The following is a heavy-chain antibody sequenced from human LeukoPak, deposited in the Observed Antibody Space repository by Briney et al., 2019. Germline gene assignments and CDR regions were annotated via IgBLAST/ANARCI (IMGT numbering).Heavy chain of an antibody. CDR1: GFTFDDYA. Sequence: GGSLRLSCAASGFTFDDYAMHWVRQAPGKDLEWVSVIYSGGSTYCADSVKGRFTISRDNSKNTLYLQMNSLRAEDTAVYYCWARGVILRTFDYWGQGTLVTVSS. D-gene: IGHD3-10*01. CDR2: IYSGGST. J-gene: IGHJ4*02. CDR3: WARGVILRTFDY. V-gene: IGHV3-66*01.